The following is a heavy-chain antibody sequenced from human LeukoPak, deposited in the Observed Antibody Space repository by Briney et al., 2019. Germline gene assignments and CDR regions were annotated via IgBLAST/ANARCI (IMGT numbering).Heavy chain of an antibody. CDR3: ARAGPVKWNYYYMDV. J-gene: IGHJ6*03. Sequence: SESLSLTCDVSGFSISNGYFWAWIRQSPGKGLEWIGSIYHNGMTYYNPSLKSQFSIEVDTSKNQFSLKMRSATAADTAVYFCARAGPVKWNYYYMDVWGKGTTVTVSS. V-gene: IGHV4-38-2*01. D-gene: IGHD1-26*01. CDR1: GFSISNGYF. CDR2: IYHNGMT.